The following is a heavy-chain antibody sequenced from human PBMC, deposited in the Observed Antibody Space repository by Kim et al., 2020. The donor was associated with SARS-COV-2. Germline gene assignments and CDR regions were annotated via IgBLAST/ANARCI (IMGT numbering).Heavy chain of an antibody. J-gene: IGHJ6*02. CDR1: GFTFSSYA. Sequence: GGSLRLSCAASGFTFSSYAMHWVRQAPGKGLEWVAVISYDGSNKYYADSVKGRFTISRDNSKNTLYLQMNSLRAEDTAVYYCASAGGGYSYGRPYYYYGMDVWGQGTTVTVSS. D-gene: IGHD5-18*01. CDR2: ISYDGSNK. V-gene: IGHV3-30-3*01. CDR3: ASAGGGYSYGRPYYYYGMDV.